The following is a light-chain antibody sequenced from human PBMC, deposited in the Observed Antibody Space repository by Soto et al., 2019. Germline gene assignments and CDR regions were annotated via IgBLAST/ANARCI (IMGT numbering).Light chain of an antibody. V-gene: IGKV3-15*01. J-gene: IGKJ4*01. CDR3: QQYNSWPPLT. CDR1: QSVSSN. CDR2: GAS. Sequence: EIVMTQSPATLSVSPGERATLSCRASQSVSSNLAWYQQKPGQAPRLLIYGASTRATGIPARFSGSWSGTEFTLTISSLQSEDLAVYYCQQYNSWPPLTFGGGTKVESK.